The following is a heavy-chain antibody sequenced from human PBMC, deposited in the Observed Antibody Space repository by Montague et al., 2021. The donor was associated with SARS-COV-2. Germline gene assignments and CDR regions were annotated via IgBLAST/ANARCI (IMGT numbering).Heavy chain of an antibody. D-gene: IGHD3-10*01. CDR2: ISYDGSNK. V-gene: IGHV3-30-3*01. J-gene: IGHJ4*02. Sequence: SLRLSCAASGFTFSSYAMHRVRQAPGKGLEWVAVISYDGSNKYYADSVKGRFTISRDNSKNTLYLQMNSLRAEDTAVYYCSRVQWFGDPPDYWGQGTLVTVSS. CDR3: SRVQWFGDPPDY. CDR1: GFTFSSYA.